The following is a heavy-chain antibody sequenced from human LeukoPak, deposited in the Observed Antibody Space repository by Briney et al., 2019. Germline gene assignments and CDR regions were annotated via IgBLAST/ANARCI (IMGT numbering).Heavy chain of an antibody. CDR2: ISSSGSYT. J-gene: IGHJ4*02. CDR3: AKDGFLLALVSH. V-gene: IGHV3-11*05. Sequence: GGSLRLSCAASGLSYSDSYMTWIRQAPGKGLEWVSYISSSGSYTNYADSVQGRFTVSRDNAKNSLFLHMTSLRAEDTAVYYCAKDGFLLALVSHWGQGTLVTVSS. D-gene: IGHD3-10*01. CDR1: GLSYSDSY.